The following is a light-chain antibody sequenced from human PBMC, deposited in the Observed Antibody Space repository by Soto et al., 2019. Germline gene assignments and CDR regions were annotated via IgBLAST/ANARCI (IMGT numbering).Light chain of an antibody. V-gene: IGKV3-11*01. J-gene: IGKJ5*01. Sequence: EIVLTQSPATLSLSPWERATLSCRASQSVSSYLAWYQQKPGQAPRLLIYDASNRATGIPARFSGSGSGTDFTLTISRLEPEDFAVYYCQQYGNSPITFGQGTRLEIK. CDR2: DAS. CDR3: QQYGNSPIT. CDR1: QSVSSY.